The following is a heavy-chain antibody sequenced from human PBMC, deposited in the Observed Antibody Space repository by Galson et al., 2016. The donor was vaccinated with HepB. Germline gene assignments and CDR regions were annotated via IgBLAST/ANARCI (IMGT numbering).Heavy chain of an antibody. CDR1: GFTFSDYG. J-gene: IGHJ4*02. CDR3: AKDGYIAGVSTASKY. D-gene: IGHD6-13*01. V-gene: IGHV3-33*03. CDR2: IYYDGINK. Sequence: SLRLSCAASGFTFSDYGMHWVRQAPGKGLEWVAVIYYDGINKYYADSVKGRFTISRDNPKNTLYLEMNSLRAEDTAVYYCAKDGYIAGVSTASKYWGQGTLVTVSS.